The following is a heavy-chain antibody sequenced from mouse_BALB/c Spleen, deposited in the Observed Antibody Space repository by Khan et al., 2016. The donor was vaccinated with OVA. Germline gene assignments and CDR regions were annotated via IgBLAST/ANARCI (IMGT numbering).Heavy chain of an antibody. D-gene: IGHD1-2*01. CDR2: IWGDGST. J-gene: IGHJ3*01. Sequence: QMQLEESGPGLVAPAQNLSISCTASGFSLIAYGVNWVRQSPGKGLEWLGMIWGDGSTDYNSALKSGLSISKDNSQSQVFLKLNSLQSDDAARYYCARGLRLGVFAYWGQGTLVTVSA. CDR3: ARGLRLGVFAY. CDR1: GFSLIAYG. V-gene: IGHV2-6-7*01.